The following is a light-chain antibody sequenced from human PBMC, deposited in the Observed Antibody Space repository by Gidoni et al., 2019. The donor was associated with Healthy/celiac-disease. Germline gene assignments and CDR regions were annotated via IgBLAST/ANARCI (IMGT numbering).Light chain of an antibody. CDR2: GAS. V-gene: IGKV3-15*01. J-gene: IGKJ2*01. CDR1: QSVSSN. CDR3: QQYNNWSPLYT. Sequence: DIVMTQSHATLTVSPGETATLSCRAIQSVSSNLAWYQQNPGQAPRLLINGASTRATGIPARFSGSGSGTEFTLTISSLQSEDFAVYYCQQYNNWSPLYTFGQGTKLEIK.